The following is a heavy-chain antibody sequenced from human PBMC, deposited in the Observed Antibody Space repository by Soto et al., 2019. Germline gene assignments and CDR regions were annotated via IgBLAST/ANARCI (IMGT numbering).Heavy chain of an antibody. V-gene: IGHV1-8*01. Sequence: ASVKVSCKASGYTFTDNDVSWVRQATGQGLEWMGWMNPGSGDTGYAQKFQGRVTMTRDISIATAYMELSSLRSDDTAIYYCATMATFGSLNWFDPWDQRALVTVSS. CDR3: ATMATFGSLNWFDP. CDR2: MNPGSGDT. D-gene: IGHD3-10*01. CDR1: GYTFTDND. J-gene: IGHJ5*02.